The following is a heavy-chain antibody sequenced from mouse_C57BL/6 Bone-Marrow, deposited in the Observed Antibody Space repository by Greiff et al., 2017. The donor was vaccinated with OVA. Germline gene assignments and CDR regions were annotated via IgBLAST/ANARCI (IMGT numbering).Heavy chain of an antibody. CDR2: ISSGGSYT. V-gene: IGHV5-17*03. CDR1: GFTFSDYG. J-gene: IGHJ3*01. D-gene: IGHD1-1*01. Sequence: EVMLVESGGGLVKPGGSLKLSCAASGFTFSDYGMHWVRQAPEKGLEWVAYISSGGSYTYYPDSVKGRFTISRDNAKNTLYLQMSSLKSEDTAMDYCARRGSSYGAWFAYWGQGTLVTVSA. CDR3: ARRGSSYGAWFAY.